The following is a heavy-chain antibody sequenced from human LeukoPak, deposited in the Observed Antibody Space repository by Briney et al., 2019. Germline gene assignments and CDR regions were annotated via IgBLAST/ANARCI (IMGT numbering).Heavy chain of an antibody. Sequence: GGSLRLSCAASGFTFSSYWMSWVRQAPGKGLEWVANIKQDGSEKYYVDSVKGRFTISRDNAKNSLYLQMNSLRAEETAVYYCARKGGAIPGGYWGQGTLVTVSA. D-gene: IGHD2-2*02. V-gene: IGHV3-7*01. CDR3: ARKGGAIPGGY. J-gene: IGHJ4*02. CDR2: IKQDGSEK. CDR1: GFTFSSYW.